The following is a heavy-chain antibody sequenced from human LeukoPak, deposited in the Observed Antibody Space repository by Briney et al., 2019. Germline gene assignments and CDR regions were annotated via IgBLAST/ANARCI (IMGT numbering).Heavy chain of an antibody. J-gene: IGHJ5*02. CDR2: IYYSGST. V-gene: IGHV4-59*01. CDR3: ARGRSYYYDSSGYYYYRWFDP. CDR1: GGSISSYY. D-gene: IGHD3-22*01. Sequence: SETLSLTCTVSGGSISSYYWSWIRQPLGKGLEWIGYIYYSGSTNYNPSLKSRVTISVDTSKNQFSLKLSSVTAADTAVYYCARGRSYYYDSSGYYYYRWFDPWGQGTLVTVSS.